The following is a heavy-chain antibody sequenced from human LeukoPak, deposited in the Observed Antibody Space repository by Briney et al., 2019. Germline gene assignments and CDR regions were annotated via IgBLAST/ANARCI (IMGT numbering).Heavy chain of an antibody. D-gene: IGHD3-10*01. CDR1: GYSISSGYY. Sequence: SETLSLTCAVFGYSISSGYYWGWIRQPPGEGLEWIGSMYHSGSTYYNPSLKSRVITSVDTSKNQFSLRLRSVTAADTAVYYCARHSAFYYGSGTDYWGQGTLVTVSS. CDR3: ARHSAFYYGSGTDY. CDR2: MYHSGST. V-gene: IGHV4-38-2*01. J-gene: IGHJ4*02.